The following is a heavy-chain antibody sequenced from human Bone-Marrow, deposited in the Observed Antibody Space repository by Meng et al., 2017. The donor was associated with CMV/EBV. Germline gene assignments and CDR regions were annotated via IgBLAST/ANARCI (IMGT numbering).Heavy chain of an antibody. CDR3: ARVAIRSGFGMDV. J-gene: IGHJ6*02. V-gene: IGHV3-13*01. D-gene: IGHD3-3*01. CDR1: GFSFTYYD. CDR2: ISAAGDT. Sequence: GESLKISCATSGFSFTYYDMHWVRQPPGKGLEWVSAISAAGDTYYPDSVKGRFTISRDNAANSFSLQMNSLRAGDTAVYYCARVAIRSGFGMDVWGQGTTVTVSS.